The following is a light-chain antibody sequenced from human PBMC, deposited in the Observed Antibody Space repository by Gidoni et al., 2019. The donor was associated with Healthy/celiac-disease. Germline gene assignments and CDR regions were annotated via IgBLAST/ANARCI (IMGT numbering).Light chain of an antibody. Sequence: DIQMPQSPSSLSASVGDRVTITCQASQDISNYLNWYQQKPGKAPKLLIYDASNLETGVPSRFSGSGSGTDFTFTISSLQPEDIATYYCQQYDNLPLTFGSGTKVDIK. CDR3: QQYDNLPLT. CDR2: DAS. CDR1: QDISNY. J-gene: IGKJ3*01. V-gene: IGKV1-33*01.